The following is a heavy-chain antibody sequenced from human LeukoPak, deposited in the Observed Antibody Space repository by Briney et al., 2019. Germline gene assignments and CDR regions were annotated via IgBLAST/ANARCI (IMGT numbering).Heavy chain of an antibody. Sequence: SGGSLRLSCAASGITLTSNAMSWVRQVPGKGLEWVSSISTRSNYIYYRDSVKGRFTISRDNARNSLFLQMNSLRPEDTAMYYCARDYVAGLSGAGPFECWGQGTLVTVSS. CDR3: ARDYVAGLSGAGPFEC. D-gene: IGHD6-13*01. CDR2: ISTRSNYI. V-gene: IGHV3-21*01. CDR1: GITLTSNA. J-gene: IGHJ4*02.